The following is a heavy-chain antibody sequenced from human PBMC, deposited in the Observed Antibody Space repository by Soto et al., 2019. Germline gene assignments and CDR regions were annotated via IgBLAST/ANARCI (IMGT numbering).Heavy chain of an antibody. J-gene: IGHJ4*02. V-gene: IGHV3-9*01. D-gene: IGHD6-19*01. Sequence: EVQLLESGGGLVQPGRSLRLSCAASGFTFDDYAMHWVRQAPGKGLEWVSSISCCGGSTSYADSVKGRFTLARDDSKNTLSLHLNSLRFEDTARYFCAKADGEQWLIPHLDNWGQGTLVTVS. CDR2: ISCCGGST. CDR1: GFTFDDYA. CDR3: AKADGEQWLIPHLDN.